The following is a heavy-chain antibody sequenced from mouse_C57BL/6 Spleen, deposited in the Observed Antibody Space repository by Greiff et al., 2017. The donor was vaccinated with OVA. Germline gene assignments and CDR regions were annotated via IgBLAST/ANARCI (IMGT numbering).Heavy chain of an antibody. CDR3: ARQIYYDYDSVAY. V-gene: IGHV1-82*01. J-gene: IGHJ3*01. Sequence: QVTLKESGPELVKPGASVKISCKASGYAFSSSWMNWVKQRPGKGLEWIGRIYPGDGDTNYNGKFKGKATLTADKSSSTAYMQLSSLTSEDTAVYFCARQIYYDYDSVAYWGQGTLVTVSA. CDR2: IYPGDGDT. D-gene: IGHD2-4*01. CDR1: GYAFSSSW.